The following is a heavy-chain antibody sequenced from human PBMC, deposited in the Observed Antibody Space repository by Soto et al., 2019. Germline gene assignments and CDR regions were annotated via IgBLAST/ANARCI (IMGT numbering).Heavy chain of an antibody. Sequence: PGGSLRLSCAASGITFNDYAMHWVRQVPGKDLEWVFLISWDGSRSYYSDSVKGRTIISRDNSKESLSLLMTSLGTEDSGLYYCAKDVCRGATTASYTRLESWAQGP. CDR1: GITFNDYA. CDR3: AKDVCRGATTASYTRLES. D-gene: IGHD1-26*01. J-gene: IGHJ4*02. CDR2: ISWDGSRS. V-gene: IGHV3-43D*04.